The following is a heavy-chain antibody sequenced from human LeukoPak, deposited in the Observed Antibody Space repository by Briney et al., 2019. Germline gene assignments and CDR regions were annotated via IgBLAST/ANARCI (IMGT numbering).Heavy chain of an antibody. J-gene: IGHJ6*03. CDR3: ARADMVRGRGYYYYYMDV. Sequence: ETLSLTCAVYGGSFSGYYWSWIRQPPGKGLEWIGEINHSGSTNYNPSLKSRVTISVDTSKNQFSLKLSSVTAADTAVYYCARADMVRGRGYYYYYMDVWGKGTTVTISS. D-gene: IGHD3-10*01. V-gene: IGHV4-34*01. CDR1: GGSFSGYY. CDR2: INHSGST.